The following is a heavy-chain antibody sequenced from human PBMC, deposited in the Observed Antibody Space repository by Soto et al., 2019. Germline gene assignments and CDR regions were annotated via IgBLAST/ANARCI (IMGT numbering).Heavy chain of an antibody. CDR3: ALEGGYCSSTSCYTGSSSYGMDV. D-gene: IGHD2-2*02. J-gene: IGHJ6*02. V-gene: IGHV3-30*03. Sequence: QVQLVESGGGVVQPGRSLRLSCAASGFTFSSYGMHWVRQAPGKGLEWVAVISYDGSNKYYADSVKGRFTISRDNAKNSLYLQMNSLRAEDTAVYYCALEGGYCSSTSCYTGSSSYGMDVWGQGTTVTVSS. CDR1: GFTFSSYG. CDR2: ISYDGSNK.